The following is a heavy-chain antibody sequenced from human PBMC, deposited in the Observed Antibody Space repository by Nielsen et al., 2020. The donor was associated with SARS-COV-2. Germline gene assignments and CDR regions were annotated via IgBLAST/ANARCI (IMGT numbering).Heavy chain of an antibody. Sequence: GESLKISCAASGFSFSAYAMTWVRQAPGKGLEWVSTVSGSGGTTYSADSVKGRFTISRDNHKNTVSLQPDSLRPDDTAVYFCAKDAFGDYEAECFHHWGQGTLVTVSS. J-gene: IGHJ1*01. V-gene: IGHV3-23*01. CDR2: VSGSGGTT. D-gene: IGHD4-17*01. CDR1: GFSFSAYA. CDR3: AKDAFGDYEAECFHH.